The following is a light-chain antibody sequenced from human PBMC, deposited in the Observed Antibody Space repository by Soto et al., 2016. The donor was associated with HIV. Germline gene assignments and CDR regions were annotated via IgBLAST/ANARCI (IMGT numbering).Light chain of an antibody. Sequence: DILMVQTPLSLSVTPGQEASISCRSNETLLNTDGRTYLYWYLQKAGQSPQLLIYEVSARMSGVPERFSGSGSGADFTLKISRVEAEDVGVYYCLQSLELPWTFGQGTLV. J-gene: IGKJ1*01. CDR3: LQSLELPWT. V-gene: IGKV2D-29*02. CDR1: ETLLNTDGRTY. CDR2: EVS.